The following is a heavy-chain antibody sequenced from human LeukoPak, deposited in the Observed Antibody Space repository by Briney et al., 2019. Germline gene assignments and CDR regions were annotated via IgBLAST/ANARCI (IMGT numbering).Heavy chain of an antibody. CDR2: ISAGGGRR. J-gene: IGHJ4*02. CDR1: TLISYDIA. Sequence: PGGSLRLSCSAPTLISYDIAMNRQPHAPGLGLVGGSVISAGGGRRFQADFVKGRFNISRDNSKNMVFLEMKSLRAKDTGVYYYTKAVDEALELYDYWGLGTLVTVSS. V-gene: IGHV3-23*01. CDR3: TKAVDEALELYDY. D-gene: IGHD1-7*01.